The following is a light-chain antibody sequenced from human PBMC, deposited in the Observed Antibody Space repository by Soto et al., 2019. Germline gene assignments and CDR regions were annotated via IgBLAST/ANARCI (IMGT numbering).Light chain of an antibody. CDR2: GAS. J-gene: IGKJ1*01. Sequence: IQLTQSPSSLAASVGDRVTITCRASPAIASFLAWYQQKPGTAPKLLIYGASTLQSGVPSRFSGSRAGTDYTLTSASLPPEDFATYYCQQLNGSPWTFGQGTKVEIK. CDR3: QQLNGSPWT. V-gene: IGKV1-9*01. CDR1: PAIASF.